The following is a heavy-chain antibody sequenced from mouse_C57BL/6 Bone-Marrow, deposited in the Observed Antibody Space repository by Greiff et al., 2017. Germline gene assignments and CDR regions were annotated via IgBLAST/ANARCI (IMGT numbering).Heavy chain of an antibody. CDR2: INPYNGGT. CDR3: ARDWEEDY. D-gene: IGHD4-1*01. V-gene: IGHV1-19*01. CDR1: GYTFTDYY. J-gene: IGHJ2*01. Sequence: EVQLVESGPVLVKPGASVKMSCKASGYTFTDYYMNWVKQSHGKSLEWIGVINPYNGGTSYNQKFKGKATLTVDKSSSTAYMELNSLTSEDSAVYYCARDWEEDYWGQGTTLTVSS.